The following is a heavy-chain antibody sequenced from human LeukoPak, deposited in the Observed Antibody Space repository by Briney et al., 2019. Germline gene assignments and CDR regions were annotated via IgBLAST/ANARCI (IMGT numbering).Heavy chain of an antibody. V-gene: IGHV3-64*01. CDR1: GFTFSRFA. D-gene: IGHD3-10*01. CDR3: ARDGLDYYGSGSSSFDY. J-gene: IGHJ4*02. Sequence: PGGSLRLSCAASGFTFSRFAMHWVRQAPGKGLKXVXAXXSNGGSTYYANSVKGRFTISRDNSKNTLYLQMGSLRAEDMAVYYCARDGLDYYGSGSSSFDYWGQGTLVTVSS. CDR2: XXSNGGST.